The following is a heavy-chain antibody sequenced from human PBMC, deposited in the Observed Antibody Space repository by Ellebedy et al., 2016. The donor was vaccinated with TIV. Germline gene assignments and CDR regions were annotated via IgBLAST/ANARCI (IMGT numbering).Heavy chain of an antibody. D-gene: IGHD2-15*01. CDR1: EFTVSSNY. Sequence: PGGSLRLSCAASEFTVSSNYMSWVRQAPGKGLEWVSVIYSGGTTHYADSVTGRFTISRDKSKNTMYLQVNSLRAEETAVYYCAKSGGLFSLRNALDNWGQGTLVTVSS. J-gene: IGHJ4*02. CDR2: IYSGGTT. CDR3: AKSGGLFSLRNALDN. V-gene: IGHV3-53*01.